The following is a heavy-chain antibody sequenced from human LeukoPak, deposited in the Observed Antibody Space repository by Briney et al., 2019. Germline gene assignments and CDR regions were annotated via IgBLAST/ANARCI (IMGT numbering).Heavy chain of an antibody. V-gene: IGHV4-4*02. J-gene: IGHJ3*02. CDR2: IYHGGST. CDR3: ARTLRRILGYFDWLLRNDAFDI. CDR1: GGSISSSNW. Sequence: SETLSLTCAVSGGSISSSNWWSWVRQPRGKGLEWIGEIYHGGSTNYNPSLKSRVTISVDKSKNQFSLKLSSVTAADTAVYYCARTLRRILGYFDWLLRNDAFDIWGQGTMVTVSS. D-gene: IGHD3-9*01.